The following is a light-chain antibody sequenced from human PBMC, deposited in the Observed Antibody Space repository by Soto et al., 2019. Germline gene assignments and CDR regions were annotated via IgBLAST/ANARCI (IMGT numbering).Light chain of an antibody. J-gene: IGLJ2*01. V-gene: IGLV1-40*01. CDR2: GNT. CDR3: QSYDNVGVV. Sequence: QPVLTQPPSASGAPGQRVTISCTGSSSNIGAGYDIHWYQHLPGTAPKLLISGNTNRPSGVPDRFSGSKSGTSASLAITGLQAEDEADYYCQSYDNVGVVFGGGTKLTVL. CDR1: SSNIGAGYD.